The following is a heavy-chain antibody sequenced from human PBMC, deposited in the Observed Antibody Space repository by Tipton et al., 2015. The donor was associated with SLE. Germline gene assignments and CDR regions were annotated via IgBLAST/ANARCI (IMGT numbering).Heavy chain of an antibody. J-gene: IGHJ5*02. Sequence: TLSLTCTLSGDSIRTSAYYWSWIRQPAGKGLEWIGRIFHSGSTTYSPSFKSRVSTSVDTSKNQFSLRLYSVTPADTAVYYCAKDSGDYDFGQDPWGRGTLVTVSS. D-gene: IGHD3-3*01. CDR1: GDSIRTSAYY. CDR2: IFHSGST. V-gene: IGHV4-61*02. CDR3: AKDSGDYDFGQDP.